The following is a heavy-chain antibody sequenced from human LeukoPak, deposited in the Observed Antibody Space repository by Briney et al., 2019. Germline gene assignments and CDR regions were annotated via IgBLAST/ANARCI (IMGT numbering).Heavy chain of an antibody. J-gene: IGHJ4*02. CDR3: ARDVSIVVVTARSFDY. Sequence: SVPVSCKSSGYTFTSYDINWVRQATGQGLEWMGWINPNSGGTNYAQKFQGRVTMTRDTSISTAYMELSRLRSDDTDVYYCARDVSIVVVTARSFDYWGQGTLVTVSS. V-gene: IGHV1-2*02. CDR2: INPNSGGT. D-gene: IGHD2-21*02. CDR1: GYTFTSYD.